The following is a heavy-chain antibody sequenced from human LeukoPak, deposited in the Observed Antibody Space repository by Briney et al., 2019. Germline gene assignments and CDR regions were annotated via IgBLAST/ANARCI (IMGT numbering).Heavy chain of an antibody. CDR2: INPNSGGT. V-gene: IGHV1-2*04. J-gene: IGHJ5*02. Sequence: GASVKVSCKASGYTITGYYLHWVRQAPGQGLEWMGRINPNSGGTNSAQKFQGWVTMTRDTSISTAYMELSRLRSDDTAVYYCARGNLGYCSGGSYYSHNWFDPWGQGTLVTVSS. CDR1: GYTITGYY. CDR3: ARGNLGYCSGGSYYSHNWFDP. D-gene: IGHD2-15*01.